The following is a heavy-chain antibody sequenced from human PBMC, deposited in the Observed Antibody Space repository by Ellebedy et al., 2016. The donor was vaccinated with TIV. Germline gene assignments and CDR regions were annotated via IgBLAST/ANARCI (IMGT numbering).Heavy chain of an antibody. CDR1: GYTFTGYY. D-gene: IGHD5-18*01. J-gene: IGHJ5*02. Sequence: AASVKVSCKASGYTFTGYYMHWVRQAPGQGLEWMGWINPNSGGTNYAQKFQGWVTMTRDTSISTAYMELSRLRSDDTAVYYCATEKYSYGFGPNWFDPWGQGTLVTVSS. CDR3: ATEKYSYGFGPNWFDP. V-gene: IGHV1-2*04. CDR2: INPNSGGT.